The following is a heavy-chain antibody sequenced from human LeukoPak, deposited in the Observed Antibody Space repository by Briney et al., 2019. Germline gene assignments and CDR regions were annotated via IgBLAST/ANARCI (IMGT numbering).Heavy chain of an antibody. CDR3: ADLSTTGTTRGVDY. V-gene: IGHV1-18*01. CDR2: ISAYNGNT. D-gene: IGHD1-1*01. CDR1: GYTFTSYG. J-gene: IGHJ4*02. Sequence: GASVKVSCKASGYTFTSYGISWVRQAPGQGLEWMGWISAYNGNTNYAQKLQGRVTMTTDTSTSTAYMELSSLRSEDTAVYYCADLSTTGTTRGVDYWGQGTLVTVSS.